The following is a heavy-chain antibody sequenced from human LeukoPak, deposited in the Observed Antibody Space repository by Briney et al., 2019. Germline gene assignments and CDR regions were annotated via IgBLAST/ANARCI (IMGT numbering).Heavy chain of an antibody. CDR1: GSTFSSYN. Sequence: PGGSLRLSCAASGSTFSSYNMNWVRQAPGKGLEWVSSITRSSSNIYYADSVKGRFTISRDNAQNSLYLQMNSLRAEDTAVYYCARGAYYYGSGSYSFQIDNWGQGTLVTVSS. V-gene: IGHV3-21*01. D-gene: IGHD3-10*01. J-gene: IGHJ4*02. CDR2: ITRSSSNI. CDR3: ARGAYYYGSGSYSFQIDN.